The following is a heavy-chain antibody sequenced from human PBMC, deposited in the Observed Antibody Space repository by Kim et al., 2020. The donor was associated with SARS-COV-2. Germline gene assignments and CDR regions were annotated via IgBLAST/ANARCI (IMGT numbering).Heavy chain of an antibody. V-gene: IGHV4-4*02. CDR3: ARGSTKLSYYYGSGSHNWFDP. CDR2: IYHSGST. Sequence: SETLSLTCAVSGGSISSSNWWSWVRQPPGTGLEWIGEIYHSGSTNYNPSLKSRVTISVDKSKNQFSLKLSSVTAADTAVYYCARGSTKLSYYYGSGSHNWFDPWGQGTLVTVSS. CDR1: GGSISSSNW. D-gene: IGHD3-10*01. J-gene: IGHJ5*02.